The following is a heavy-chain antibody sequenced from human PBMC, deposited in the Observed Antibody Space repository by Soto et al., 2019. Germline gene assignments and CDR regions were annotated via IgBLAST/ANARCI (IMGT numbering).Heavy chain of an antibody. Sequence: ASVKVSCKTSGYTFTDHGLSWVRQAPGQGLEWLGWVSPYNGNTKYAQKFQGRVTMTTDTSTRTPYMELRSLRPDDTAVYYCARVIAARPDYGMDVWGQGTTVTVSS. V-gene: IGHV1-18*01. CDR2: VSPYNGNT. CDR3: ARVIAARPDYGMDV. CDR1: GYTFTDHG. J-gene: IGHJ6*02. D-gene: IGHD6-6*01.